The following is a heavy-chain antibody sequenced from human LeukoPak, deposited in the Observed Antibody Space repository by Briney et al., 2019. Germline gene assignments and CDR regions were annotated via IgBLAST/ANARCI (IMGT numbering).Heavy chain of an antibody. J-gene: IGHJ4*02. V-gene: IGHV3-7*04. CDR1: GFTFSSYW. Sequence: GGSLRLSCAASGFTFSSYWMSWVRQAPGKGLEWVANIKQDGSEKYYVDSVKGRFTISRDNARNSLYLQMNSLRAEETAVYYCARDSAGAMATMGYWGQGTLVTVSS. CDR2: IKQDGSEK. CDR3: ARDSAGAMATMGY. D-gene: IGHD5-24*01.